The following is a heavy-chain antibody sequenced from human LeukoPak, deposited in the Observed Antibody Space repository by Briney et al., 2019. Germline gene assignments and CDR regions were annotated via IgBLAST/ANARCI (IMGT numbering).Heavy chain of an antibody. J-gene: IGHJ4*02. Sequence: PGGSLRLSCVASGFTVSSNYMSWVRQAPGKGLEWVSVIYSGGSTYYADFVKGRFTISRDNSKNTLYLQMNSLRAEDTAVYYCARVDFDWLLVDYWGQGTLVTVSS. V-gene: IGHV3-66*01. CDR1: GFTVSSNY. CDR2: IYSGGST. CDR3: ARVDFDWLLVDY. D-gene: IGHD3-9*01.